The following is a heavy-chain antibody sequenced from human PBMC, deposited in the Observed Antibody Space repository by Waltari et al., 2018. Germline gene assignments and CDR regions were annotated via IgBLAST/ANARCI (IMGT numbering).Heavy chain of an antibody. J-gene: IGHJ2*01. CDR1: GFTFSSYP. CDR2: ISSGGGST. Sequence: EMQLLESGGGLVQPGGSLRLSCAASGFTFSSYPMSWFRRAPGKGLELVSAISSGGGSTYYADSVKGRFTISRDSSKNTLYLQMNSLRAEDTAVYYCAKGAYSGYNLYWYFDFWGRGTLVTVSS. CDR3: AKGAYSGYNLYWYFDF. D-gene: IGHD5-12*01. V-gene: IGHV3-23*01.